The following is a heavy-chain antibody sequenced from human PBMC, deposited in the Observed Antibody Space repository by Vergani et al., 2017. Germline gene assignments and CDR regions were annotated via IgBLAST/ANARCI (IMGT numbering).Heavy chain of an antibody. CDR3: ARYSSSWYARVFDY. V-gene: IGHV4-4*03. Sequence: QVQLQESGPGLVKPPGTLSLTCAVSGDSISSNNCWTWVRQPPGKGLEWIGEICHTEDTKYSPSLKSRVTVSVDESRNQFSLKLSSVTAADTAVYYCARYSSSWYARVFDYWGQGTLVTVSS. CDR2: ICHTEDT. CDR1: GDSISSNNC. J-gene: IGHJ4*02. D-gene: IGHD6-13*01.